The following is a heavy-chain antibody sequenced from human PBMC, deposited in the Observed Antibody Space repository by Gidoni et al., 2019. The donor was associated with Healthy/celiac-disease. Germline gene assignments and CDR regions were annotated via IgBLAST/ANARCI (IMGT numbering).Heavy chain of an antibody. CDR1: GGSISSGGYY. Sequence: QVQLQESGPGLVKPSQHLSLTCTVSGGSISSGGYYWSWIRQHPGKGLEWIGYIYYSGSTYYNPSLKSRVTISVDTPKNQFSLKLSSVTAADTAVYYCARQEADPYGKPSYFDYWGQGTLVTVSS. CDR2: IYYSGST. V-gene: IGHV4-31*03. J-gene: IGHJ4*02. D-gene: IGHD4-17*01. CDR3: ARQEADPYGKPSYFDY.